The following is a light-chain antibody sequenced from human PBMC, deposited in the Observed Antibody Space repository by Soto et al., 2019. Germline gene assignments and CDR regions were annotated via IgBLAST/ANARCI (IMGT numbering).Light chain of an antibody. CDR1: NIGSKN. CDR2: RDS. CDR3: QVWDSSTV. V-gene: IGLV3-9*01. Sequence: SYELTQPLSVSVALGQTARITCGGNNIGSKNVHWYQQKPGQTPLLVIYRDSNRPSGIPERFSGSNPGNTATLTISRAQAGDEADYYCQVWDSSTVFGGGTKLTVL. J-gene: IGLJ2*01.